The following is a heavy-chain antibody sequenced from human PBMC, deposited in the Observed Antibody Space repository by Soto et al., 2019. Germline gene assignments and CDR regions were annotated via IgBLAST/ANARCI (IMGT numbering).Heavy chain of an antibody. Sequence: QVQVVEAGGGVGQPGTSLRLSCAAPGFTFSRHGMHWVRQAPGKGLEWVAGMNNEVEGHYADSVKGLFISPRDNYKNTQFLDMHRLRDEDTAVYYSSRDDDYIDNGFDYWGQGTLVTVSS. CDR3: SRDDDYIDNGFDY. D-gene: IGHD4-4*01. CDR2: MNNEVEG. J-gene: IGHJ4*02. CDR1: GFTFSRHG. V-gene: IGHV3-33*05.